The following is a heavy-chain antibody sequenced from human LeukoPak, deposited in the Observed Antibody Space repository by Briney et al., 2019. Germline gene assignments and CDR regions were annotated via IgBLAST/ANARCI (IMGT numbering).Heavy chain of an antibody. CDR2: IIPIFGTA. CDR1: GGTFSSYA. V-gene: IGHV1-69*13. D-gene: IGHD2-21*01. CDR3: ARDVVGPVSEQNFDY. Sequence: GASVTVSCTASGGTFSSYAISWVRQAPGQGLEWMGGIIPIFGTANYAQKFQGRVTITADESTSTAYMELSSLRSEDTAVYYCARDVVGPVSEQNFDYWGQGTLVTVSS. J-gene: IGHJ4*02.